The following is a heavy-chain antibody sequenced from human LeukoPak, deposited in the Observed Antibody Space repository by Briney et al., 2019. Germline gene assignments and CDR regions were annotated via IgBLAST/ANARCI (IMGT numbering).Heavy chain of an antibody. CDR3: PGPGSGYDLFDY. D-gene: IGHD5-12*01. CDR1: GGSISSYY. CDR2: IYYSGST. J-gene: IGHJ4*02. Sequence: PAETLSLTCTVSGGSISSYYWSWIRQPPGKGLEWIGYIYYSGSTNYNAAIKRRVTILVDTSKNQFSLMLSSVTAADAAVDYSPGPGSGYDLFDYWGPRTLATVSS. V-gene: IGHV4-59*08.